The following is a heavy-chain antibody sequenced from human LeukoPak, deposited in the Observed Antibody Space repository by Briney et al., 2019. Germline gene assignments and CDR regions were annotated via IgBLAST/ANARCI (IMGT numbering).Heavy chain of an antibody. J-gene: IGHJ4*02. Sequence: PGGSLRLPCAASGFTFSSYAMSWVRQAPGKGLEWVSAISGSGGSTYYADSVKGRFSISRDNSKNTLYLQMNSLRAEDTAVYYCATLTAVVTQEVGYWGQGTLVTVSS. CDR2: ISGSGGST. CDR3: ATLTAVVTQEVGY. V-gene: IGHV3-23*01. D-gene: IGHD4-23*01. CDR1: GFTFSSYA.